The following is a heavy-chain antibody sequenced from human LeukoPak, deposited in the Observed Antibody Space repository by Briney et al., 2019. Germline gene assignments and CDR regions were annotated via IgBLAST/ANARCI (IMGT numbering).Heavy chain of an antibody. CDR3: ANRGSWAI. V-gene: IGHV3-9*01. CDR2: ISWNSGSI. CDR1: GFTFDDYA. Sequence: GGSLRLSCAASGFTFDDYAMHWVRQAPGKGLELVSGISWNSGSIGYADSVKGRFTISRDNAKNSLYLQMNSLRAEDTAVYYCANRGSWAIWGQGTMVTVSS. D-gene: IGHD6-13*01. J-gene: IGHJ3*02.